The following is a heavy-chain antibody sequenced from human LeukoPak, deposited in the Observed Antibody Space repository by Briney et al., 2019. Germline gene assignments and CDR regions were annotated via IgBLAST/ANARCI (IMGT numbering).Heavy chain of an antibody. CDR1: GYTFNSYY. D-gene: IGHD3-22*01. CDR2: INPSGGST. J-gene: IGHJ4*02. Sequence: ASVKVSCKASGYTFNSYYMHWVRQAPGQGLEWMGIINPSGGSTSYAQKFQGRVTMNRDTSTSTVYMELSSLRSEDTAVYYCARDHEYYDSSGYYIAFDDWGQGTLVTVSS. CDR3: ARDHEYYDSSGYYIAFDD. V-gene: IGHV1-46*02.